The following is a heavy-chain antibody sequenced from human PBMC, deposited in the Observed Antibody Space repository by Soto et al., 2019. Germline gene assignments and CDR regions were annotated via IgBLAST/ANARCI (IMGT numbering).Heavy chain of an antibody. D-gene: IGHD4-17*01. J-gene: IGHJ3*02. CDR2: IIPIFGTA. V-gene: IGHV1-69*13. Sequence: SVKVSCKASGYTFTGYYMHWVRQAPGQGLEWMGGIIPIFGTANYAQKFQGRVTITADESTSTAYMELGSLRSEDTAVYYCARGLDYEDAFDIWGQGTMVTVSS. CDR1: GYTFTGYY. CDR3: ARGLDYEDAFDI.